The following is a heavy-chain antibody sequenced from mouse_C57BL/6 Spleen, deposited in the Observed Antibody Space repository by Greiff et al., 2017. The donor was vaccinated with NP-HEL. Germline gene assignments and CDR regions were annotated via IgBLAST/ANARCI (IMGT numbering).Heavy chain of an antibody. CDR1: GFTFSSYA. V-gene: IGHV5-9-1*02. Sequence: EVKVEESGEGLVKPGGSLKLSCAASGFTFSSYAMSWVRQTPEKRLEWVAYISSGGDYIYYADTVKGRFTISRDNARNTLYLQMSSLKSEDTAMYYCTREGDYGAWFAYWGQGTLVTVSA. CDR2: ISSGGDYI. CDR3: TREGDYGAWFAY. D-gene: IGHD2-4*01. J-gene: IGHJ3*01.